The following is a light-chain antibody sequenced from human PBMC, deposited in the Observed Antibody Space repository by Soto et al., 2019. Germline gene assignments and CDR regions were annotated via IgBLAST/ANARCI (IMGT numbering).Light chain of an antibody. V-gene: IGLV2-14*01. CDR3: SSYTATRNYV. Sequence: QSALTQPASVSGSPGQSVTISCTGTNSDVGGYNYVSWYQQLPGEAPKLIIYGVTDRPSGVSNRFSGSKSGNTASLTVSGLQAEDEGDYYCSSYTATRNYVFGTGTKLTVL. CDR1: NSDVGGYNY. CDR2: GVT. J-gene: IGLJ1*01.